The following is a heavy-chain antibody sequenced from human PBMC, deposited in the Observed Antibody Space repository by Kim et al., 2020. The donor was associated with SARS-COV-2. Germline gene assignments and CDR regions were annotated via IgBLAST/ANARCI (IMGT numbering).Heavy chain of an antibody. CDR2: ISAYNGNT. CDR1: GYTFTSYG. D-gene: IGHD2-2*01. Sequence: ASVKVSCKASGYTFTSYGISWVRQAPGQGLEWMGWISAYNGNTNYAQKLQGRVTMTTDTSTSTAYMELRSLRSDDTAVYYCARDTVVVPAAIGFSDFDYWGQGTLVTVSS. CDR3: ARDTVVVPAAIGFSDFDY. V-gene: IGHV1-18*04. J-gene: IGHJ4*02.